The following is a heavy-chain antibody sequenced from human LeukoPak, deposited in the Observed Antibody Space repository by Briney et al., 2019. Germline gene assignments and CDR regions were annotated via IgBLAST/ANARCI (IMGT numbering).Heavy chain of an antibody. D-gene: IGHD2-8*01. CDR3: AKGYCTNGVWYFDY. Sequence: GGSLRLSCAASGFTFSSYAMSWVRQAPGKGLEWVSAISGSGGTTYYADCVKGRFTVSRDNSKKTLYLQMNSLRAEDTAVYYCAKGYCTNGVWYFDYWGQGTLVTVSS. CDR1: GFTFSSYA. CDR2: ISGSGGTT. V-gene: IGHV3-23*01. J-gene: IGHJ4*02.